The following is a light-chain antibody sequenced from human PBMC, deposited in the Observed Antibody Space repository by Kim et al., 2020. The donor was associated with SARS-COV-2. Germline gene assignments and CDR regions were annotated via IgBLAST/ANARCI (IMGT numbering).Light chain of an antibody. CDR1: KLGDKY. J-gene: IGLJ1*01. V-gene: IGLV3-1*01. CDR2: QDS. CDR3: QAWDSSTEV. Sequence: SVSPGQTARITCSGDKLGDKYACWYQQKPGQSPVLVIYQDSKRPSGIPERFSGSNSGNTATLTISGTQAMDEADYCCQAWDSSTEVFGTGTKVTVL.